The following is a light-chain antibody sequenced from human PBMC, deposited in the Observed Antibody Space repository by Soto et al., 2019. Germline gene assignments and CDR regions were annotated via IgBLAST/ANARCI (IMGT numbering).Light chain of an antibody. Sequence: EIVLTQSPGTLSLSPGDRATLSCRASQSVSSNYLAWYQQKPGQAPRLLIYGASSRATGIPDRFSGSGSGTDFTLTISRLEPADFVVYYCQQYDSSPRTFDQGTKLEIK. V-gene: IGKV3-20*01. CDR2: GAS. CDR3: QQYDSSPRT. CDR1: QSVSSNY. J-gene: IGKJ1*01.